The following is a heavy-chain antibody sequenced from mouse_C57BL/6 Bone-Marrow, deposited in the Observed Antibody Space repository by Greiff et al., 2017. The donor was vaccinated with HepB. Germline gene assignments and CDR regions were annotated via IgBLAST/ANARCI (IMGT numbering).Heavy chain of an antibody. V-gene: IGHV1-72*01. CDR1: GYTFTSYW. CDR3: ARHNYYGSSPYWYFDV. J-gene: IGHJ1*03. CDR2: IDPNSGGT. Sequence: VQLQQPGAELVKPGASVKLSCKASGYTFTSYWMHWVKQRPGRGLEWIGRIDPNSGGTKYNEKFKSKATLTVDKPSSTAYMQLSSLTSEDSAVYYCARHNYYGSSPYWYFDVWGTGTTVTVSS. D-gene: IGHD1-1*01.